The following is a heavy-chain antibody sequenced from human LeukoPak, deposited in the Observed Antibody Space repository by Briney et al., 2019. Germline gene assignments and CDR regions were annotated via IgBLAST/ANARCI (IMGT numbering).Heavy chain of an antibody. D-gene: IGHD2-15*01. Sequence: SVKVSCKASGGSLSSCALNWVRQTPGQGLEWMGGTIPIFGSTNYAQKFQVRVTITADESTNTAYMELNSLRSEDTGVYYCARVMVVAGNGGYFLYWGQGTLVTVSS. J-gene: IGHJ1*01. CDR3: ARVMVVAGNGGYFLY. CDR1: GGSLSSCA. V-gene: IGHV1-69*13. CDR2: TIPIFGST.